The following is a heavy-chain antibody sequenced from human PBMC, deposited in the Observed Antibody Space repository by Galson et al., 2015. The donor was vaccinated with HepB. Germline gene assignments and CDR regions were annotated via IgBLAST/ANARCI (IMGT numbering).Heavy chain of an antibody. CDR2: IIPILGIA. Sequence: SVKVSCKASGGTFSSYAISWVRQAPGQGLEWMGRIIPILGIANYAQKFQGRVTITADKSTSTAYMELSSLRSEDTAVYYCAARARGRYCSSTSCYEPFDYWGQGTLVTVSS. J-gene: IGHJ4*02. CDR3: AARARGRYCSSTSCYEPFDY. D-gene: IGHD2-2*01. V-gene: IGHV1-69*04. CDR1: GGTFSSYA.